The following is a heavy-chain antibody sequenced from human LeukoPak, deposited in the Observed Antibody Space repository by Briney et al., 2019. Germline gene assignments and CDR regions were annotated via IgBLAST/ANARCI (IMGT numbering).Heavy chain of an antibody. D-gene: IGHD3-10*01. V-gene: IGHV3-11*01. J-gene: IGHJ4*02. CDR3: PREQWFRWEF. CDR2: ISSRDNLI. CDR1: GFVVNDYY. Sequence: GGSLRLSCAASGFVVNDYYVNWIRLAPGKGLEWVSYISSRDNLIYYADSVKGRFTISTDNAKNAVFLQLNRLTVEDTAVYYCPREQWFRWEFWGQGDLVTVSS.